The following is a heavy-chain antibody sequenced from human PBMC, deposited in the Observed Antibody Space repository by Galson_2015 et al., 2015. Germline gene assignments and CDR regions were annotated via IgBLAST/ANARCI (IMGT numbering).Heavy chain of an antibody. CDR2: ISGSGGST. CDR1: GFTFSSYA. J-gene: IGHJ3*02. V-gene: IGHV3-23*01. Sequence: SLRLSCTASGFTFSSYAMSWVRQAPGKGLEWVSAISGSGGSTYYADSVKGQFTISGDNSKNTLYLQMNSLRAEDTAVYYCAKTYYYDSSGYMTAFDAFDIWGQGTMVTVSS. D-gene: IGHD3-22*01. CDR3: AKTYYYDSSGYMTAFDAFDI.